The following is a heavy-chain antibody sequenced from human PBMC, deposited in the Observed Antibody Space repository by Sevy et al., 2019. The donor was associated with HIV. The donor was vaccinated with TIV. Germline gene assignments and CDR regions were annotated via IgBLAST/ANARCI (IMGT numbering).Heavy chain of an antibody. CDR3: ARAPPVVVVPGAPSWFDP. D-gene: IGHD2-2*01. CDR1: GGSFSGYY. V-gene: IGHV4-34*01. CDR2: INHSGST. J-gene: IGHJ5*02. Sequence: SETLSLTCAVYGGSFSGYYWNWIRQSPGKGLERIGEINHSGSTHYNPSLKSRVTISVDTSKNQFSLRLNSVTAADTAVYYCARAPPVVVVPGAPSWFDPWRQGTLVTVSS.